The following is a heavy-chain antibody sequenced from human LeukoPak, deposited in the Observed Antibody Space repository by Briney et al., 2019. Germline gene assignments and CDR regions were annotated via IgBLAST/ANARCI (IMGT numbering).Heavy chain of an antibody. CDR2: IYTSGST. CDR1: DGSITNYD. CDR3: ARDLGAPAYFQH. Sequence: SETLSLTSTVSDGSITNYDWSWVRQPPGKGLEWIGRIYTSGSTNYNPSLKSRVTMSVDTSKNQFSLKLSSVTAADTAVYYCARDLGAPAYFQHWGQGTLVTVSS. D-gene: IGHD1-26*01. V-gene: IGHV4-4*07. J-gene: IGHJ1*01.